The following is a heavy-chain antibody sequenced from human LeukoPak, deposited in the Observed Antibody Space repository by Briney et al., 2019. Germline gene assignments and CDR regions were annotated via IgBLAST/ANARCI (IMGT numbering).Heavy chain of an antibody. CDR1: GYTFTSYG. V-gene: IGHV1-18*01. Sequence: ASVKVSCKASGYTFTSYGISWVRQAPGQGLEWMGWISAYNGNTNYAQKLQGRVTMTTDTSTSTAYMELRSLRSDDTAVYYCARDSYVVATLRHFDYWGQGTLVAVSS. J-gene: IGHJ4*02. CDR2: ISAYNGNT. D-gene: IGHD5-12*01. CDR3: ARDSYVVATLRHFDY.